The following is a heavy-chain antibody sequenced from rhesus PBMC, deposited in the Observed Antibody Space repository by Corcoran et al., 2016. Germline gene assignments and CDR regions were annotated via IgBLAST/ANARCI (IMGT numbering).Heavy chain of an antibody. J-gene: IGHJ4*01. CDR3: ARVYSSGWYYFDY. CDR2: ISYSGST. D-gene: IGHD6-31*01. V-gene: IGHV4-122*02. Sequence: QLQLQESGPGLVKPSETLSVTCAVSGGSISSNYWSWIRPPPGEGLEWIGYISYSGSTSYNPSLKSRVTISKDTSKNQFSLKLSSVTAADTAVYYCARVYSSGWYYFDYWGQGVLVTVSS. CDR1: GGSISSNY.